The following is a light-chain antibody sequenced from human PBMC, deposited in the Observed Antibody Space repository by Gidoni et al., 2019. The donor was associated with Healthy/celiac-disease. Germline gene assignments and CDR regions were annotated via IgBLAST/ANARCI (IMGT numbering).Light chain of an antibody. CDR3: QHRSNWPGFT. V-gene: IGKV3-11*01. CDR1: QSISNH. J-gene: IGKJ3*01. CDR2: DAS. Sequence: EIVLTPSPATLSLSPGERATLSCRASQSISNHLAWYQQKPGQAPRLLIYDASNRATGIPPKFSGSGSGTDFTLTISSLEPEDFAVYYCQHRSNWPGFTFGPGTKVDIK.